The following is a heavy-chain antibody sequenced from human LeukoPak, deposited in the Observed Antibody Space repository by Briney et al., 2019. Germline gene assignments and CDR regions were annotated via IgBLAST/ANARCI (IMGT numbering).Heavy chain of an antibody. CDR3: AKGRPYGDYVSDFDY. CDR2: ISTRGGST. CDR1: GFTFNSYV. Sequence: GGSLRLSCAASGFTFNSYVMSWVRQTPGKGLEWVSYISTRGGSTYYADSVKGRFTISRDNSKNTLNLQMNSLRAEDTAVYYCAKGRPYGDYVSDFDYWGQGTLVTVSP. J-gene: IGHJ4*02. V-gene: IGHV3-23*01. D-gene: IGHD4-17*01.